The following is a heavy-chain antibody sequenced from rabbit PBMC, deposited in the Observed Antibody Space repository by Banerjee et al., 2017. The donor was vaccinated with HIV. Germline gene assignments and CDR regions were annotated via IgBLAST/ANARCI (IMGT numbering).Heavy chain of an antibody. CDR1: GIDFSNYG. CDR2: IYPGYGTT. CDR3: ARAAGYAGYGYATGFDL. V-gene: IGHV1S47*01. J-gene: IGHJ4*01. Sequence: QEQLEDSGGDLVKPGGSLTLTCKASGIDFSNYGFSWVRQAPGKGLEWIACIYPGYGTTDYASWAKGRFTISLDNAQNTVDLQMTSLTAADTATYFCARAAGYAGYGYATGFDLWGPGTLVTVS. D-gene: IGHD6-1*01.